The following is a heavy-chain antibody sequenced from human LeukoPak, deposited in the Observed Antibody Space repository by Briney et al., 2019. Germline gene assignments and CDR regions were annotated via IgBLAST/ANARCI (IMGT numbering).Heavy chain of an antibody. CDR2: ISYDGSNK. D-gene: IGHD2-2*01. Sequence: GGSLRLSCAASGFTFSSYAMHWVRQAPGKGLEWVAVISYDGSNKYYADSVKGRFTISRDNSKNTLYLQMNSLRAEDTAVYYCASSSTSFPDAFDIWGQGTMVTVSS. V-gene: IGHV3-30*07. CDR3: ASSSTSFPDAFDI. CDR1: GFTFSSYA. J-gene: IGHJ3*02.